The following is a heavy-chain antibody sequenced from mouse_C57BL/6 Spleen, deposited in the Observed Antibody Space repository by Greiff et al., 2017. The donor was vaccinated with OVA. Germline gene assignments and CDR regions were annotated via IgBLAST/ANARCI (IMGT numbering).Heavy chain of an antibody. CDR2: INPNYGTT. D-gene: IGHD2-4*01. Sequence: EVKLVESGPELVKPGASVKISCKASGYSFTDYNMNWVKQSNGKSLEWIGVINPNYGTTSYNQKFKGKATLTIDQSSSTAYMQLNSLTSEDSAVYYCASRDDYGEFAYWGQGTLVTVSA. V-gene: IGHV1-39*01. CDR3: ASRDDYGEFAY. CDR1: GYSFTDYN. J-gene: IGHJ3*01.